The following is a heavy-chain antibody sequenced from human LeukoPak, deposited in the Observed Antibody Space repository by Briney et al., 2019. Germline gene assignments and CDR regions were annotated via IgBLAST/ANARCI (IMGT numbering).Heavy chain of an antibody. J-gene: IGHJ4*02. V-gene: IGHV3-23*01. CDR3: AKTGPGRNYDILTGAFDY. CDR2: ISGSGGST. Sequence: PGGSLRLSCAASGFTVSSNYMSWVRQAPGKGLEWVSVISGSGGSTYYADSVKGRFTISRDNSKNTLYLQMNSLRAEDTAVYYCAKTGPGRNYDILTGAFDYWGQGTLVTVSS. CDR1: GFTVSSNY. D-gene: IGHD3-9*01.